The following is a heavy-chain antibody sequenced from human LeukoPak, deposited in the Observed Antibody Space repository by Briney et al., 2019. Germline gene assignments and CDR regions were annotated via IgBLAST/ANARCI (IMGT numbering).Heavy chain of an antibody. CDR2: INPNSGGT. V-gene: IGHV1-2*02. Sequence: ASVKVSCKASGYTFTGYYMHWVRQAPGQGLEWMGWINPNSGGTNYAQKFRGRVTMTRDTSISTAYMELSRLRSDDTAVYYCARARIAVAGPTSNWFDPWGQGTLVTVSS. CDR3: ARARIAVAGPTSNWFDP. D-gene: IGHD6-19*01. J-gene: IGHJ5*02. CDR1: GYTFTGYY.